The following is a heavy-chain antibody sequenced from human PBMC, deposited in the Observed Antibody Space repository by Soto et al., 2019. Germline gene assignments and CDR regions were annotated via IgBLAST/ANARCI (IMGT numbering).Heavy chain of an antibody. CDR2: IYWDDDK. CDR1: GFSLSTSGVG. D-gene: IGHD1-1*01. V-gene: IGHV2-5*02. CDR3: AHRRPAPGCFEY. Sequence: QITLKESGPTLVKPTQTLTLTCTFSGFSLSTSGVGVGWIRQPPGKALEWLALIYWDDDKRYSPSLKSRLNSTKDTSKNQVVRTKTNMDPVDTATDYCAHRRPAPGCFEYWGQGTLVTVSS. J-gene: IGHJ4*02.